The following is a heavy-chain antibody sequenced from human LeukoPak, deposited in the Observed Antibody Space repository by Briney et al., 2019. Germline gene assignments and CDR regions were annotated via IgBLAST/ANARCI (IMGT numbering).Heavy chain of an antibody. Sequence: SETLSLTCTVSGGSITSSSYYWGWIRQPPGTGLEWIGSVYYSGSTYYNPSLKSRVTISVDTSKNQFSLKLSSATAADTAVYYCATPGPYYYDSSGYYRWGQGTLVTVSS. CDR3: ATPGPYYYDSSGYYR. J-gene: IGHJ4*02. CDR1: GGSITSSSYY. CDR2: VYYSGST. D-gene: IGHD3-22*01. V-gene: IGHV4-39*01.